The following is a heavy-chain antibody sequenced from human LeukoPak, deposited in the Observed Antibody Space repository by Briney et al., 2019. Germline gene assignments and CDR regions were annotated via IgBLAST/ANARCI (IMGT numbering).Heavy chain of an antibody. CDR1: GFTFSNYA. CDR3: ASFPAQWELPFQDY. Sequence: QAGGSLRLSCAASGFTFSNYAMHWVRQAPGKGLVWVSRINSDGSSTSYADSVKGRFTISRDNAKNTLYLQMNSLRAEDTAVYYCASFPAQWELPFQDYWGQGTLVTVSS. J-gene: IGHJ4*02. V-gene: IGHV3-74*01. CDR2: INSDGSST. D-gene: IGHD1-26*01.